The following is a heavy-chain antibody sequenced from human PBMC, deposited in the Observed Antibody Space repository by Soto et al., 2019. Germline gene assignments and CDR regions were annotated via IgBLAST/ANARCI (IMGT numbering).Heavy chain of an antibody. V-gene: IGHV3-48*01. CDR3: ATPPPHMDV. J-gene: IGHJ6*02. CDR1: GFTFSSYA. CDR2: ISSSSTI. Sequence: PGGSLRLSCAASGFTFSSYAMSWVRQAPGKGLEWVSYISSSSTIYYADSVKGRFTISRDNAKNSLYLQMNSLRAEDTAVYYCATPPPHMDVWGQGTTVTVSS.